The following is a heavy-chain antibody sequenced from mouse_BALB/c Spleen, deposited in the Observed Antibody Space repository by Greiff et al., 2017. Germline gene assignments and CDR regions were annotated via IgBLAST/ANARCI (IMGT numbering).Heavy chain of an antibody. CDR3: AREGLGFDY. CDR1: GYSITSDYA. Sequence: EVQLQESGPGLVKPSQSLSLTCTVTGYSITSDYAWNWIRQFPGNKLEWMGYISYSGSTSYNPSLKSRISITRDTSKNQFFLQLNSVTTEDTATYYCAREGLGFDYWGQGTTLTVSA. V-gene: IGHV3-2*02. J-gene: IGHJ2*01. D-gene: IGHD3-3*01. CDR2: ISYSGST.